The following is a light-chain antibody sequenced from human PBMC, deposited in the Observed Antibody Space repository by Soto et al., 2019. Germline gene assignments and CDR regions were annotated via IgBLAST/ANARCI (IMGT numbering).Light chain of an antibody. J-gene: IGKJ4*01. CDR3: QQYGSSPLT. CDR2: GAS. V-gene: IGKV3-20*01. CDR1: QSVSSSY. Sequence: EIVLTHSPCTLSLSPWETATLSCSASQSVSSSYLAWYQQKPGQASRLLIYGASSRATGIPDRFSGSGSGTDFTLTISRLEPEDFAVYYCQQYGSSPLTFGGGTKVDIK.